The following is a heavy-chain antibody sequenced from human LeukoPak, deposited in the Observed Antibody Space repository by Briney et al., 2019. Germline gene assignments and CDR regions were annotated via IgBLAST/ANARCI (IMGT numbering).Heavy chain of an antibody. J-gene: IGHJ5*02. D-gene: IGHD5-12*01. CDR2: IYTSGST. Sequence: SEPLSLTCSVSGGSISSYYWSWIRQPAGKGLEWIGRIYTSGSTNYNPSLKSRVTMSVDTSKNQFSLKLSSVTAADTAVYYCARGATIAILNWFDPWGQGTLVTVSS. V-gene: IGHV4-4*07. CDR1: GGSISSYY. CDR3: ARGATIAILNWFDP.